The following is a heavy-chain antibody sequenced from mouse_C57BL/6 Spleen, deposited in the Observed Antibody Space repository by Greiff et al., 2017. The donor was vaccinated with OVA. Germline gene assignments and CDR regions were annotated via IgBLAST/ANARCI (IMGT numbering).Heavy chain of an antibody. V-gene: IGHV1-12*01. CDR2: SYPGNGDT. D-gene: IGHD1-1*01. CDR1: GYTFTSYN. J-gene: IGHJ4*01. CDR3: ARGGYYGSRENYAMDY. Sequence: QSGAELVRPGASVKMSCKASGYTFTSYNMHWVKQTPRQGLEWIGASYPGNGDTSYNQKFKGKATLTVDKSSSTAYMQLSSLTSEDSAVYFCARGGYYGSRENYAMDYWGQGTSVTVSS.